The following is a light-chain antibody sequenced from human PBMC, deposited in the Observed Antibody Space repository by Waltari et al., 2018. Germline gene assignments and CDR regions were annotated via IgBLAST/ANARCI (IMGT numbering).Light chain of an antibody. V-gene: IGLV3-27*01. CDR2: TGS. CDR1: VWAKKY. CDR3: YSTADNNWV. J-gene: IGLJ3*02. Sequence: SYELTQPSSVSVSPGQTATITCSGDVWAKKYGRWLQQKPGQAPVVVIYTGSERPSGLPERFSGSDSGATVTLTITGAQFEDEADYYCYSTADNNWVFGGGTKLTVL.